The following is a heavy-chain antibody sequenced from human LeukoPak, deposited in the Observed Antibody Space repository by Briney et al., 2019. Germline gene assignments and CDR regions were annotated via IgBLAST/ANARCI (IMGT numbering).Heavy chain of an antibody. D-gene: IGHD2-2*01. CDR2: ISSSSTK. CDR1: GFTFSDYY. V-gene: IGHV3-11*01. CDR3: VVVPAAHDAFDI. Sequence: GGSLRLSCAASGFTFSDYYMTWIRQAPGKGLEWVSYISSSSTKYYAGSVKGRFTISRDNAKKSMYLHMNSLRAEDTAVYYCVVVPAAHDAFDIWGQGTMVTVSS. J-gene: IGHJ3*02.